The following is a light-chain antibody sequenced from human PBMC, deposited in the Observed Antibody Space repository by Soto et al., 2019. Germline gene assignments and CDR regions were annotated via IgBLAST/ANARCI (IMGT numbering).Light chain of an antibody. V-gene: IGKV2-30*02. CDR2: KVS. J-gene: IGKJ5*01. CDR1: QSLVHSDGIAY. Sequence: LMTQTPLSLSIIPGQTASISCKSSQSLVHSDGIAYFSWFQQRPGRSPRRLIYKVSNRDSGVPARFSGSGSGTDFALKISRVEAEDVGVYYCMQGTHWPITFGQGTRLEIK. CDR3: MQGTHWPIT.